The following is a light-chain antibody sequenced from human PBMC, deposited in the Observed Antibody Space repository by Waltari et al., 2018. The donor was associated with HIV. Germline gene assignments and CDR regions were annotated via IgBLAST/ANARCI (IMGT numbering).Light chain of an antibody. CDR2: DVS. Sequence: QSALTQPASVSGSPGQSITISCTGTSSDVAGYNYVSWYQQHPDKAPKLMIYDVSNRPSGVSNRFSGSKSGNTASLTISGLQAEDEADYYCSSYTRSSTLVFGTGTKVTVL. V-gene: IGLV2-14*03. CDR3: SSYTRSSTLV. J-gene: IGLJ1*01. CDR1: SSDVAGYNY.